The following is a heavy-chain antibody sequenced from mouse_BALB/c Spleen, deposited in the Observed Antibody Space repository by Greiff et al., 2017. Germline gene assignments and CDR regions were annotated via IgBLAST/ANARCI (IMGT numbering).Heavy chain of an antibody. CDR3: ARYGSSYGWYFDV. CDR2: INPYNGAT. J-gene: IGHJ1*01. D-gene: IGHD1-1*01. CDR1: GYSFTGYY. Sequence: VQLQQSGPELVKPGASVKISCKASGYSFTGYYMHWVKQSHVKSLEWIGRINPYNGATSYNQNFKDKASLTVDKSSSTAYMELHSLTSEDSAVYYCARYGSSYGWYFDVWGAGTTVTVSS. V-gene: IGHV1-31*01.